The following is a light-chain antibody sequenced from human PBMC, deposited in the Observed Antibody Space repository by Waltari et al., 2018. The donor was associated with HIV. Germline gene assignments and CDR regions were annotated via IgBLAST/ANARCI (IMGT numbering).Light chain of an antibody. Sequence: QPVVTQEPSLTVSPGGTVTLTCASSAGSVTRGHCPYWFQQRPVQAPRTLVFDSNNRYSWTPARVTGSFLGGKAALTLTGAQREDEADYDWLLSCDGDLVFGGGTQLTVL. V-gene: IGLV7-46*01. CDR1: AGSVTRGHC. CDR2: DSN. CDR3: LLSCDGDLV. J-gene: IGLJ2*01.